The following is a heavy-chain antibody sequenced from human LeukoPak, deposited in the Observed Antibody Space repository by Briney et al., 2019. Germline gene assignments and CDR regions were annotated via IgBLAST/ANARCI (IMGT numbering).Heavy chain of an antibody. J-gene: IGHJ4*02. CDR1: GFTFSSYA. Sequence: GGSLRLSCTASGFTFSSYAMNWVRQTPGKGLEWVSEIGFSGGSTYYADSVKGRFTISRDNSKNTLYLQMNSLRADDTALYYCARSRGGYYSDYWGRGTLVTVSS. CDR3: ARSRGGYYSDY. CDR2: IGFSGGST. D-gene: IGHD3-22*01. V-gene: IGHV3-23*01.